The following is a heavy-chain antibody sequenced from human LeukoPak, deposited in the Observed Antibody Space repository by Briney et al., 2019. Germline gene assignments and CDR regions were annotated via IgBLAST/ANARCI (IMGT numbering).Heavy chain of an antibody. Sequence: SETLSLTCTVSGGSLSSYYWNWIRQPPGKGLEWIGYIYYSGSTNYNPSLTSRVTISVDTSKNQFSLKLSSVTAADTAVYCCARGDGYGGSYGSDYWGQGTPVTVSS. CDR2: IYYSGST. V-gene: IGHV4-59*01. D-gene: IGHD1-26*01. J-gene: IGHJ4*02. CDR1: GGSLSSYY. CDR3: ARGDGYGGSYGSDY.